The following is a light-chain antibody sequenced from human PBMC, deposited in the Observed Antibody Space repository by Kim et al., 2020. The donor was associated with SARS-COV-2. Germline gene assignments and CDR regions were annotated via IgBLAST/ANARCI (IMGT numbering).Light chain of an antibody. CDR3: PVWDSSSDHRV. V-gene: IGLV3-21*04. J-gene: IGLJ3*02. Sequence: SYGLTQPPSVSVAPGKTARITCGGNNIGSKSVHWYQQKPGQAPVLVIYYDSDRPSGIPERFSGSNSGNTATLTISRVEAGDEADYYCPVWDSSSDHRVFG. CDR1: NIGSKS. CDR2: YDS.